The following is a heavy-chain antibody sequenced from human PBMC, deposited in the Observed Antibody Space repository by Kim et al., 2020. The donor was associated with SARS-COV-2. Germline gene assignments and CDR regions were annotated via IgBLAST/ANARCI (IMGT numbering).Heavy chain of an antibody. CDR1: GLTFSYYG. J-gene: IGHJ5*02. CDR2: ISSDGSKK. Sequence: GGSLRLSCAASGLTFSYYGMHWVRQAPGKGLEWVALISSDGSKKFYADSLRGRSTISRDNSRSTLYLQMNSRGGDDTAVYYCAIPGSPRSCSGGSCYANWFTPWGQGTLVTVSS. CDR3: AIPGSPRSCSGGSCYANWFTP. V-gene: IGHV3-30*03. D-gene: IGHD2-15*01.